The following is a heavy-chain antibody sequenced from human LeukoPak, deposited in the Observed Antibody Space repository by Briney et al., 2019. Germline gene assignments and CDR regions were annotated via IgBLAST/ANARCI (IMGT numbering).Heavy chain of an antibody. D-gene: IGHD3-22*01. Sequence: PGGSLRLSCAASGFTFDDYGMSWVRQAPGKGLEWVSGINWNGGSTGYADSVKGRFTISRDNAKNSLYLRMNSLRAEDTALYYCARRPYYYDSSGYYYFDYWGQGTLVTVSS. CDR1: GFTFDDYG. J-gene: IGHJ4*02. V-gene: IGHV3-20*04. CDR3: ARRPYYYDSSGYYYFDY. CDR2: INWNGGST.